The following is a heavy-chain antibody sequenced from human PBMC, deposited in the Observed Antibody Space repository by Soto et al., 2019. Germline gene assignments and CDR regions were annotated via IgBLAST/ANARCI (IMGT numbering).Heavy chain of an antibody. CDR2: IIPIFGTA. CDR1: GGTFSSYA. CDR3: ARGLGRIAVDGSVWYFDL. J-gene: IGHJ2*01. V-gene: IGHV1-69*01. Sequence: QVQLVQSGAEVKKPGSSVKVSCKASGGTFSSYAISWVRQAPGQGLEWMGGIIPIFGTANYAQKFQGRVTITADESTSTAYMELGSVRSEDTAVYYCARGLGRIAVDGSVWYFDLWGRGTLVTVSS. D-gene: IGHD6-19*01.